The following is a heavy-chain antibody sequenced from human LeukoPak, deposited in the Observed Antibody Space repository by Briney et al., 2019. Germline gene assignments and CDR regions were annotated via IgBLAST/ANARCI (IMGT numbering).Heavy chain of an antibody. CDR2: ISYDGSNK. Sequence: GGSLRLSCAASGFTFSSYAMHWVRQAPGKGLEWVAVISYDGSNKYYADSVKGRFTISRDNSKNTLYLQMNSLRAEDTAVYYCAKVGSSGWYSPSDWGQGTLVTVSS. V-gene: IGHV3-30*01. CDR3: AKVGSSGWYSPSD. J-gene: IGHJ4*02. D-gene: IGHD6-19*01. CDR1: GFTFSSYA.